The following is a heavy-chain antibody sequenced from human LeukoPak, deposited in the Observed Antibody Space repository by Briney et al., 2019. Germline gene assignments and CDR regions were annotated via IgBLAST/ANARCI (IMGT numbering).Heavy chain of an antibody. J-gene: IGHJ3*02. D-gene: IGHD6-13*01. V-gene: IGHV4-39*07. CDR2: IYYSGST. CDR1: GGSISSSSYY. CDR3: ARSGYSSSPPAFDI. Sequence: SETLSLTCTVSGGSISSSSYYWGWIRQPPGKGLEWIGSIYYSGSTHYNPSLKSRVTISVDTSKNQFSLKLSSVTAADTAVYYCARSGYSSSPPAFDIWGQGTMVTVSS.